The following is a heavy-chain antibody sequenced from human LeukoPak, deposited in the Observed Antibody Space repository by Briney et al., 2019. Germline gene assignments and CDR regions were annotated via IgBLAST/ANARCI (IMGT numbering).Heavy chain of an antibody. J-gene: IGHJ4*02. CDR1: GFTFSSYA. CDR2: ISGSGGST. Sequence: GGSLRLSCAASGFTFSSYAMSWVRQAPGKGLEWVSAISGSGGSTYYADSVKGRFTISRDNSKNTLYLQMNSLRAEDTAVYYCAKGTYYYGSGSYYNLDYWDQGTLVTVSS. D-gene: IGHD3-10*01. CDR3: AKGTYYYGSGSYYNLDY. V-gene: IGHV3-23*01.